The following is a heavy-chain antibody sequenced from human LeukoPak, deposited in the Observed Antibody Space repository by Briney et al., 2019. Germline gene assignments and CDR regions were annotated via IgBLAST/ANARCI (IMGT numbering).Heavy chain of an antibody. CDR2: ISDSGTT. D-gene: IGHD2-2*01. J-gene: IGHJ6*03. CDR3: AADQLPNYYYYMDV. Sequence: SETLSLTCPVSSGSFGSYYWSWIRQPPGKGLEWLGYISDSGTTTYNPSLGSRLIISMDTSKNQFSLKLSSVTAADTAVYYCAADQLPNYYYYMDVWGKGTTVTVSS. CDR1: SGSFGSYY. V-gene: IGHV4-59*08.